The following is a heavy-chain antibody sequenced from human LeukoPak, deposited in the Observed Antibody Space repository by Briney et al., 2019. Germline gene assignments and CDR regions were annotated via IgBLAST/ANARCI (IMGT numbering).Heavy chain of an antibody. CDR3: ARNGDGWFGEKDGAFDI. V-gene: IGHV4-59*01. Sequence: SETLSLTCTVSGGSISSYYWSWIRQPPGKGLEWIGYIYYSGSTNYNPSLKSRVTISVGTSKNQFSLKLSSVTAADTAVYYCARNGDGWFGEKDGAFDIWGQGTMVTVSS. CDR2: IYYSGST. CDR1: GGSISSYY. J-gene: IGHJ3*02. D-gene: IGHD3-10*01.